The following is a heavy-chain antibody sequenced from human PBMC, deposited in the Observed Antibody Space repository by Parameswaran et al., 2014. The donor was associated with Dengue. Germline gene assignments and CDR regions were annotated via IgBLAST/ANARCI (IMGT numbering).Heavy chain of an antibody. J-gene: IGHJ6*03. CDR2: IIPIFGTA. V-gene: IGHV1-69*01. CDR3: ARASCSSTSCYTETWVYYYYMDV. Sequence: WVRQAPGQGLEWMGGIIPIFGTANYAQKFQGRVTITADESTSTAYMELSSLRSEDTAVYYCARASCSSTSCYTETWVYYYYMDVWGKGTTVTVSS. D-gene: IGHD2-2*02.